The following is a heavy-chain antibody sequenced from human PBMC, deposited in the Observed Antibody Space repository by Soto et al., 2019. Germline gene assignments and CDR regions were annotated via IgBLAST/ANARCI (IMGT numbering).Heavy chain of an antibody. CDR3: ARLPHTVVTYYFDY. Sequence: VQLVESGGGVVRPGGSLRLSCAASGFKFDDYGMAWVRQAPGKGLEWVSGINWNGYDTGYADSVKGRFTMSRDNAKNSLYLQMDSLRAEDTAFYYCARLPHTVVTYYFDYWGQGMLVTVSS. V-gene: IGHV3-20*04. D-gene: IGHD2-21*02. CDR2: INWNGYDT. J-gene: IGHJ4*02. CDR1: GFKFDDYG.